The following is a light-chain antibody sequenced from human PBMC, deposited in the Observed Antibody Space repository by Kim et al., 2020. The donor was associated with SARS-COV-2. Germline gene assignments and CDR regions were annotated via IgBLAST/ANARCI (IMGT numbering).Light chain of an antibody. V-gene: IGLV1-40*01. CDR1: SSNIGAGYD. CDR3: QSYDSSLSKL. Sequence: QPVLTQPPSVSGAPGQRVTISCTGSSSNIGAGYDVHWYQQLPGTAPKLLIYGNSNRPSGVPDRFSGSKSGTSASLAIIGLQAEDEADYYCQSYDSSLSKLFGGGTQLTVL. J-gene: IGLJ3*02. CDR2: GNS.